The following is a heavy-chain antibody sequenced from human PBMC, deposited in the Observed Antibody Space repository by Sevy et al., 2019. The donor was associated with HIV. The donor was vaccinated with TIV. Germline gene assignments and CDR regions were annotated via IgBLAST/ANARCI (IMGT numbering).Heavy chain of an antibody. Sequence: GGSLRLSCAASGFTFRRYWMTWVRQAPGKGLEWVANIKQDGGEKYSVDSVKGRFTISRDNAKNSLYLQMNSLRFEDTAVYYCARLRDDSSGFHLDYWGQGTLVTVSS. CDR2: IKQDGGEK. D-gene: IGHD3-22*01. CDR1: GFTFRRYW. J-gene: IGHJ4*02. V-gene: IGHV3-7*01. CDR3: ARLRDDSSGFHLDY.